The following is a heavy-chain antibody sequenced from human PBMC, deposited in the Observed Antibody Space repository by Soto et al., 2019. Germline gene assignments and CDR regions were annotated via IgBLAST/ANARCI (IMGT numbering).Heavy chain of an antibody. Sequence: SETLSLTCAVYGGSFSGYYWTWIRQPPGTGLEWIGEINHSGSTNYNPSLKSRVTISVDTSKNQFSLKLTSVTAADTAVYYCARPKGIAPAIWYFDLWGRGTLVTVSS. CDR3: ARPKGIAPAIWYFDL. D-gene: IGHD6-13*01. V-gene: IGHV4-34*01. CDR1: GGSFSGYY. J-gene: IGHJ2*01. CDR2: INHSGST.